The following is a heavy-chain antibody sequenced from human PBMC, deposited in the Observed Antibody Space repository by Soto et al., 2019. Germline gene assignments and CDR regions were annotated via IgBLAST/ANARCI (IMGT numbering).Heavy chain of an antibody. CDR2: ISTYSGDT. CDR1: GYTFFTYD. D-gene: IGHD3-3*01. Sequence: QVHLVQSGVEVKTPGASVKVSCQASGYTFFTYDISWVRQAPGQGLEWIGWISTYSGDTKYGQKLQGRATMTRDTSTPTAYLEVRSLRSANTAVYYCASPHGTTTSENWFDPWGQGTRVNLSS. J-gene: IGHJ5*02. V-gene: IGHV1-18*01. CDR3: ASPHGTTTSENWFDP.